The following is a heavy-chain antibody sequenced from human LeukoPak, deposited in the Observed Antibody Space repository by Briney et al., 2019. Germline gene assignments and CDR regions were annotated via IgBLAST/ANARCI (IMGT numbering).Heavy chain of an antibody. D-gene: IGHD5-18*01. Sequence: ASVKVSCKASGYTFTNYYMHWVRQAPGQGLEWMGRINPNNGGANYAQNFQGRVTVTRDTSISTVYMELTRLRSDDTAFYYCARGENYSYGYWGQGTLVTVSS. J-gene: IGHJ4*02. V-gene: IGHV1-2*06. CDR1: GYTFTNYY. CDR2: INPNNGGA. CDR3: ARGENYSYGY.